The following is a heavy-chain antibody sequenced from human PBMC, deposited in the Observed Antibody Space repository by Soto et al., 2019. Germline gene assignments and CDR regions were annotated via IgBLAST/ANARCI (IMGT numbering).Heavy chain of an antibody. J-gene: IGHJ4*02. D-gene: IGHD2-15*01. Sequence: PGGSLRLSCAASGFFFSSYAMSWVRQAPGKGLEWVSTISGSGGSTYYADSVKGRFTISRDNSKNTLSLHMNSLRAEDTAAYYCGKAGSVAPNYYFDYWGQGTLVTVSS. CDR3: GKAGSVAPNYYFDY. CDR1: GFFFSSYA. V-gene: IGHV3-23*01. CDR2: ISGSGGST.